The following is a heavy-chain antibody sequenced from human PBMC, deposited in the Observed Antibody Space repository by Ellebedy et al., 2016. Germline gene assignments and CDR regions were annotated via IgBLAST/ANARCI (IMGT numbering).Heavy chain of an antibody. Sequence: SETLSLXXAVYGGSFSGYYWSWIRQPPGKGLEWIGEINHSGSTNYNPSLKSRVTISVDRSKNQFSLKLSSVTAADTAVYYCAREGWGSDYWGQGTLVTVSS. CDR2: INHSGST. CDR1: GGSFSGYY. CDR3: AREGWGSDY. J-gene: IGHJ4*02. V-gene: IGHV4-34*01. D-gene: IGHD7-27*01.